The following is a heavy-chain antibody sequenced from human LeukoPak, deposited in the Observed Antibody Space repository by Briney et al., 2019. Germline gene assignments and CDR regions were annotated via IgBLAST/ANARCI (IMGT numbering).Heavy chain of an antibody. D-gene: IGHD6-6*01. CDR1: GFTFSRYA. CDR3: AKDLTGSSSGSFDY. CDR2: ISGNGDTT. V-gene: IGHV3-23*01. J-gene: IGHJ4*02. Sequence: GGSLRLSCAASGFTFSRYAMTWVRQAPGKGLQWVSPISGNGDTTYYADSVKGRFTVSRDNSKNTLYLQMNTLKVEDTALYYCAKDLTGSSSGSFDYWGQGILVTVSS.